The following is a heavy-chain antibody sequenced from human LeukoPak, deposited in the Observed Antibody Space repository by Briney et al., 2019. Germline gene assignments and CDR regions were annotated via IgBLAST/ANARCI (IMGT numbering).Heavy chain of an antibody. D-gene: IGHD4-17*01. J-gene: IGHJ6*03. CDR1: GFTFSSYG. V-gene: IGHV3-33*06. CDR3: AKGSGDPDYYYYYYMDV. CDR2: IWYDGSNK. Sequence: GGSLRLSCAAPGFTFSSYGMHWVRQAPGKGLEWVAVIWYDGSNKYYADSVKGRFTISRDNSKNTLYLQMNSLRAEDTAVYYCAKGSGDPDYYYYYYMDVWGKGTTVTVSS.